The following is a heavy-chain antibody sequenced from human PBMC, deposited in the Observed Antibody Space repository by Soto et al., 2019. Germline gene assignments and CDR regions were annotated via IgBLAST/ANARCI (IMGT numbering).Heavy chain of an antibody. CDR2: ISYDGSNT. CDR3: ARDHGIFLSYYYYGMDV. J-gene: IGHJ6*02. V-gene: IGHV3-30-3*01. CDR1: GFTFSRFS. Sequence: QVQLVESGGGVDQRGRSLTLSCAASGFTFSRFSMHWVRQAPGKGLAWVAVISYDGSNTHYAESVKGRFNISRDDSKNTVFLQMNNLRGEDSAVYYCARDHGIFLSYYYYGMDVWGQGTTVSVSS. D-gene: IGHD2-21*01.